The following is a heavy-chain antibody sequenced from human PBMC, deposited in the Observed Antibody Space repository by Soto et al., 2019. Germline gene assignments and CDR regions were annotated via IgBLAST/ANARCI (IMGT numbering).Heavy chain of an antibody. J-gene: IGHJ4*02. V-gene: IGHV3-23*01. Sequence: GGSLRLSCAASGFTFSSYAMSWVRQAPGKGLEWVSAISGSGGSTYYADSVKGRFTISRDNSKNTLYLQMNSLRAEDTAVYYCAKGHRYGYGGYDSSPTVGYFDYWGQGTLVTVSS. D-gene: IGHD5-12*01. CDR3: AKGHRYGYGGYDSSPTVGYFDY. CDR2: ISGSGGST. CDR1: GFTFSSYA.